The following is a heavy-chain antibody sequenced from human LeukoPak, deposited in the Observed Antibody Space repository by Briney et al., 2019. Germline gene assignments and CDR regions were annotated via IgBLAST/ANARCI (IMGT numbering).Heavy chain of an antibody. V-gene: IGHV4-34*01. CDR1: GGSFSGYY. Sequence: KPSETLSLTCAVYGGSFSGYYWSWIRQPPGKGLEWIGEINHSGSTNYNPFLKSRVTISVDTSKNQFSLKLSSVTAADTAVYYCARGQEPDCSSTSCPNWFDPWGQGTLVTVSS. CDR3: ARGQEPDCSSTSCPNWFDP. D-gene: IGHD2-2*01. CDR2: INHSGST. J-gene: IGHJ5*02.